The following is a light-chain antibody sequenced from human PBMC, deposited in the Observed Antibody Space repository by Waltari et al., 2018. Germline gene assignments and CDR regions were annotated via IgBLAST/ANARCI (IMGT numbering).Light chain of an antibody. CDR3: QQFNTWWT. V-gene: IGKV3-15*01. CDR2: GAS. CDR1: HSIRNN. Sequence: EIVLTQSPATLSVSPGERATLFCRASHSIRNNLAWYQKKPGQAPRLLIYGASTRATGIPARFSGSGSGTEFTLTISSLQSEDFAVYYCQQFNTWWTFGQGTKVEFK. J-gene: IGKJ1*01.